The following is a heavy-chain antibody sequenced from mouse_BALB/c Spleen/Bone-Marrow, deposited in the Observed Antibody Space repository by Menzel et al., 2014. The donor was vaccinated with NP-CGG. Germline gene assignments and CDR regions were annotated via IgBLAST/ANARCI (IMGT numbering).Heavy chain of an antibody. CDR1: GFTFNTYA. J-gene: IGHJ2*01. CDR3: VKSDSYFFDY. CDR2: IRSKSNHYAT. D-gene: IGHD2-12*01. Sequence: EVMLVESGGGLVQPKGSLKLSCAASGFTFNTYAMNWVRQAPGKGLEWVARIRSKSNHYATYYADSVKDRFTISRDDSQSTLFLQMSNLKTEDTAMYYCVKSDSYFFDYWGQGTPLTVSS. V-gene: IGHV10-1*02.